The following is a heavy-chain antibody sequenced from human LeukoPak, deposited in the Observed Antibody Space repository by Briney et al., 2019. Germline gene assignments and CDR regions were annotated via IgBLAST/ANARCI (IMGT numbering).Heavy chain of an antibody. D-gene: IGHD4-23*01. CDR3: AREDYGGQPDAFDI. V-gene: IGHV3-9*01. J-gene: IGHJ3*02. Sequence: PGGSLRLSCAASGFTFDDYAMHWVRQAPGKGLEWVSGISWNSDSIGYVDSVKGRFTISRDNAKNSLYLQMNSLRAEDTAVYYCAREDYGGQPDAFDIWGQGTMVTVSS. CDR1: GFTFDDYA. CDR2: ISWNSDSI.